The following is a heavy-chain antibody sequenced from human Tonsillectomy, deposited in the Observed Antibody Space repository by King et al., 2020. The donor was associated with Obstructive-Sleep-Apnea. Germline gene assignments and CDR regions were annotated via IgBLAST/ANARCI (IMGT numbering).Heavy chain of an antibody. D-gene: IGHD3-22*01. CDR3: ATGHDSSGTTSLIDY. V-gene: IGHV1-69*09. Sequence: VQLVQSGAEVKKPGSAVKVSCKASGDTSSRYGFSWVRQAPGQGLEWMGGIIPILGIPNYAQKFQGTVTITADKSTSTAYMELSSLRSEDSAVYYWATGHDSSGTTSLIDYWGQGTLVTVSS. CDR2: IIPILGIP. J-gene: IGHJ4*02. CDR1: GDTSSRYG.